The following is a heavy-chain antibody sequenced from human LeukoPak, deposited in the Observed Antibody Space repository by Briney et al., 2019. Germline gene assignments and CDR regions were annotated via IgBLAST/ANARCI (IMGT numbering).Heavy chain of an antibody. CDR1: GFTLRGYG. V-gene: IGHV3-30*02. Sequence: GGSLRLSCAASGFTLRGYGMHWVRQAPGKGLEWVAFIRYDGSDKSYADSVKGRFTISRDNSENTLYLQINSLGVEDTAVYYCAKDTPTTGYHLDSWGQGTLVTVSS. J-gene: IGHJ4*02. CDR3: AKDTPTTGYHLDS. CDR2: IRYDGSDK. D-gene: IGHD1-1*01.